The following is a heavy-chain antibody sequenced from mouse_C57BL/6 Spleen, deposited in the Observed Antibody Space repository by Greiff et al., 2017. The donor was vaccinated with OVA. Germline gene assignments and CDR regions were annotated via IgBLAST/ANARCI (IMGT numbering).Heavy chain of an antibody. J-gene: IGHJ1*03. CDR1: GFTFSSYA. V-gene: IGHV5-4*01. Sequence: EVKLMESGGGLVKPGGSLKLSCAASGFTFSSYAMSWVRQTPEKRLEWVATISDGGSYTYHPDNVKGRFTISRDNAKNNLYLQMSHLKSEDTAMYYCARDRDYYGSSYDWYFDVWGTGTTVTVSS. CDR3: ARDRDYYGSSYDWYFDV. CDR2: ISDGGSYT. D-gene: IGHD1-1*01.